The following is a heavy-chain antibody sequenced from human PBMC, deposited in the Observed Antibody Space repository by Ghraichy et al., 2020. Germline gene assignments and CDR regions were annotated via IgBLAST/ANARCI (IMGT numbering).Heavy chain of an antibody. CDR3: ARDRSGYDLGYGMDV. D-gene: IGHD5-12*01. V-gene: IGHV3-21*01. Sequence: GSLRLSCAASGFTFSKYSMNWVRQAPGKGLEWVSSISSSSTYIYYADSLKGRFTISRDNAKNSLHLQMNSLRAEDTAIYYCARDRSGYDLGYGMDVWGQGTTVTVSS. CDR1: GFTFSKYS. CDR2: ISSSSTYI. J-gene: IGHJ6*02.